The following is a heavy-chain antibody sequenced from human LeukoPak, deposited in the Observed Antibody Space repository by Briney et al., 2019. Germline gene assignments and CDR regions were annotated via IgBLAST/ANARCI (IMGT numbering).Heavy chain of an antibody. CDR1: GGSISSYY. CDR3: ASSDSSGYPTAGFDY. J-gene: IGHJ4*02. CDR2: IYYSGST. Sequence: PSETLSVTCTVSGGSISSYYWSWIRQPPGKGLEWIGYIYYSGSTNYNPSLKSRVTISVDTSKNQFSLKLSSVTAADTAVYYCASSDSSGYPTAGFDYWGQGTLVTVSS. V-gene: IGHV4-59*01. D-gene: IGHD3-22*01.